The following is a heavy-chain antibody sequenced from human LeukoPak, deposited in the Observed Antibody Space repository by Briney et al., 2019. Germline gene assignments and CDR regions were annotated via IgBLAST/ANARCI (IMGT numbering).Heavy chain of an antibody. V-gene: IGHV4-4*09. Sequence: SETLSLTCTVSGGSISSYYWSWIRQPPGKGPEWIGYIHTSGSTNYNPSLKSRVTISVDTSKNQFSLKLSSVTAADTAVYYCARRRTLGVSGGCCWFDPWGQGTLVTVSS. CDR2: IHTSGST. D-gene: IGHD3-16*01. CDR3: ARRRTLGVSGGCCWFDP. CDR1: GGSISSYY. J-gene: IGHJ5*02.